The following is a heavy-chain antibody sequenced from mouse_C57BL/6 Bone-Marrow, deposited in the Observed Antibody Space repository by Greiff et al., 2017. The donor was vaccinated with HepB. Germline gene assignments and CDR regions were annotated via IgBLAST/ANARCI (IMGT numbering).Heavy chain of an antibody. V-gene: IGHV14-2*01. CDR1: GFNIKDYY. Sequence: EVMLVESGAELVKPGASVKLSCTASGFNIKDYYMHWVKQRTEQGLEWIGRIDPEDGETKNAPKFPGKATITADTSSNTAYLQLSSLTSEDTAVYYCARCTTLYYYAMDYWGQGTSVTVSS. J-gene: IGHJ4*01. CDR2: IDPEDGET. D-gene: IGHD6-5*01. CDR3: ARCTTLYYYAMDY.